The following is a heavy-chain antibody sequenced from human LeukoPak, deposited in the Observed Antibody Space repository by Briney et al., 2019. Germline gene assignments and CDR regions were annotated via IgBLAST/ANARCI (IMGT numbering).Heavy chain of an antibody. CDR1: GGSISTTNW. J-gene: IGHJ4*02. CDR3: SRENGAFSPFGF. CDR2: ISLSGLT. Sequence: SETPSLTCGVSGGSISTTNWWSWVRQSPGQGLEWIGEISLSGLTNYSPSLSGRVTMSLDKPKNQLSLNLSSVTAADTAVYYCSRENGAFSPFGFWGQGTLVTVPS. D-gene: IGHD2-8*01. V-gene: IGHV4-4*02.